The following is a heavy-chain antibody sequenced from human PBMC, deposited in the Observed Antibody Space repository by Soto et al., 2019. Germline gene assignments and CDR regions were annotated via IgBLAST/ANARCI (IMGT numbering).Heavy chain of an antibody. Sequence: PSETLSLTCAVYVGSFSGYYWSWIRQPPGKGLEWIGEINHSGSTNYNPSLKSRVTISVDTSKNQFSLKLSSVTAEDTSVYYCARDNGIAGSFDPWGQGTLVTVSS. CDR1: VGSFSGYY. J-gene: IGHJ5*02. V-gene: IGHV4-34*01. CDR3: ARDNGIAGSFDP. CDR2: INHSGST. D-gene: IGHD6-13*01.